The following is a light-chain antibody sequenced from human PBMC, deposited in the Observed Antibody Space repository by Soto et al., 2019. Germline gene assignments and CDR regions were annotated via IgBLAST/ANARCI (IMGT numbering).Light chain of an antibody. V-gene: IGLV2-14*03. CDR1: DSDIGSYKY. CDR3: SSYTSGSML. CDR2: EVT. J-gene: IGLJ3*02. Sequence: QSVLAQPASVSGSPGQSITISCTGTDSDIGSYKYVSWYQQPPGKAPKLILYEVTNRPSGVSDRFSGSKSVNTASLTISGLQAEDEADYYCSSYTSGSMLFGGGTKLTVL.